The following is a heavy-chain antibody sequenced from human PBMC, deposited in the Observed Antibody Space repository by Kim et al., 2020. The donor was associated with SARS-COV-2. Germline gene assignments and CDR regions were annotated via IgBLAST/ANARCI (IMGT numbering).Heavy chain of an antibody. CDR3: ARENWGFDY. Sequence: SYIYYADSVKGRFTISRDNAKNSLYLQMNSLRAVDTAVYYCARENWGFDYWGQGTLVTVSS. J-gene: IGHJ4*02. D-gene: IGHD7-27*01. CDR2: SYI. V-gene: IGHV3-21*01.